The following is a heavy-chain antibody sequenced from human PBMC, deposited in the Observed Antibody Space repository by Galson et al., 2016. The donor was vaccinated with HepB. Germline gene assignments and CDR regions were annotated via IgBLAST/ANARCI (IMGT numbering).Heavy chain of an antibody. Sequence: SLRLSCAASGFTFSSHAMSWVRQGPGKGLEWVSSISGSGGDTYYADSVKGRFTISRDNSKNTLYLQMNSLRAEDTALYYCAKTPHNWGHGFYYYGMDVWGQGTTVTVSS. CDR2: ISGSGGDT. D-gene: IGHD7-27*01. CDR3: AKTPHNWGHGFYYYGMDV. J-gene: IGHJ6*02. CDR1: GFTFSSHA. V-gene: IGHV3-23*01.